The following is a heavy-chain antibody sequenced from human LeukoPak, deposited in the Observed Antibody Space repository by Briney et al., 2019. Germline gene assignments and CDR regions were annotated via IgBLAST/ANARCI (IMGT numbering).Heavy chain of an antibody. CDR3: TVVPAANYYMDV. V-gene: IGHV3-73*01. CDR1: GFTFSGSA. J-gene: IGHJ6*03. CDR2: IRSKANSYAT. D-gene: IGHD2-2*01. Sequence: PGGSLKLSCAASGFTFSGSAMHWVRQASGKGLEWVGRIRSKANSYATAYAASVKGRFTISRDDSKNTAYLQMNSLKTEDTAVYYCTVVPAANYYMDVWGKGTTVTVSS.